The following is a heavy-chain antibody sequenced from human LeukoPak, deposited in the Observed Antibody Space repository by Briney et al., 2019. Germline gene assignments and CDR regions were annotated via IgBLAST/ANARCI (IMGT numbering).Heavy chain of an antibody. Sequence: SETLSLTCAVYGGSFSGYYWSWIRQPPGKGLEWIGEINHSGSTYYNPSLKSRVTISVDTSKNQFSLKLSSVTAADTAVYYCARDGRFLEWLLPRNRYWYFDLWGRGTLVTVSS. V-gene: IGHV4-34*01. D-gene: IGHD3-3*01. CDR1: GGSFSGYY. CDR2: INHSGST. J-gene: IGHJ2*01. CDR3: ARDGRFLEWLLPRNRYWYFDL.